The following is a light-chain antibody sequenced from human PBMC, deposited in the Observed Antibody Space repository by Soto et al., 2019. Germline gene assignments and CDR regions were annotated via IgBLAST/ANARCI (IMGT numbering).Light chain of an antibody. CDR1: QSVSSN. CDR3: QQYGFSPMYT. Sequence: EIVMTQSPATLSVSPGERATLSCRASQSVSSNLAWYQQKPGQAPRLLIYGASTRATGIPARFSGSGSGTEFTLTISSLQSEDFAVYYCQQYGFSPMYTFGQGTKLEI. CDR2: GAS. V-gene: IGKV3-15*01. J-gene: IGKJ2*01.